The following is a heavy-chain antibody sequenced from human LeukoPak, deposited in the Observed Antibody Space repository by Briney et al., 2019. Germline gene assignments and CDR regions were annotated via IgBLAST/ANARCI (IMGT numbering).Heavy chain of an antibody. CDR3: AKEYDYVWGSYNYFDY. CDR2: ISGSGGST. D-gene: IGHD3-16*01. CDR1: GFXFSSYA. V-gene: IGHV3-23*01. Sequence: PGGSLRLSCAASGFXFSSYAMSWVRQAPGKGLEWVSAISGSGGSTYYADSVKGRFTISRDNSQNTLYLQMNSLRAEDTAVYYCAKEYDYVWGSYNYFDYWGQGTLVTVSS. J-gene: IGHJ4*02.